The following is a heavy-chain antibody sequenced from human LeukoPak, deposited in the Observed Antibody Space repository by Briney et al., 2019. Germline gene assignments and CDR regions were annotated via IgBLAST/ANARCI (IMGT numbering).Heavy chain of an antibody. CDR3: TRDLSWSFDS. CDR1: GFTFGDYA. V-gene: IGHV3-49*04. J-gene: IGHJ4*02. CDR2: IRSKAYGGTT. D-gene: IGHD6-13*01. Sequence: GGSLRLSCSASGFTFGDYAMSWARQAPGKGLEWVGFIRSKAYGGTTEYAASVEGRFTISRDDSKSIAYLQMISPKTEDTAVYYCTRDLSWSFDSWGQGTLVTVSS.